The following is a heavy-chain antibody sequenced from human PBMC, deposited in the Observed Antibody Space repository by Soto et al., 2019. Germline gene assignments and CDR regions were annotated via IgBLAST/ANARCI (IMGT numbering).Heavy chain of an antibody. Sequence: ESGGGVVQPGRSLRLSCAASGFTFRPYAMHWVRQAPGKGLEWVAVISHDGSNADYGDSVKGRFTISRDNSKSTLSLQMNGLRPEDTAVYYCAKDAGSTEYFFASWGQGTLVTVSS. V-gene: IGHV3-30*18. CDR2: ISHDGSNA. J-gene: IGHJ4*02. CDR1: GFTFRPYA. CDR3: AKDAGSTEYFFAS.